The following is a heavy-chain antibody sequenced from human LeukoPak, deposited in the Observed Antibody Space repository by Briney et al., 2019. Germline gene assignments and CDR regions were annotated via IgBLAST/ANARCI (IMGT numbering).Heavy chain of an antibody. V-gene: IGHV3-30*02. J-gene: IGHJ4*02. CDR2: VRHDGSQT. CDR3: AKRRGSSYSIDS. Sequence: PGGSLRLSCAASGFTFSSYAMHWVRQAPGRGLEWVGFVRHDGSQTYYGDSVQGRFTISRDISKNTLHLQMNSLRPEDTAVYYCAKRRGSSYSIDSWGQGTLVTVSS. D-gene: IGHD3-10*01. CDR1: GFTFSSYA.